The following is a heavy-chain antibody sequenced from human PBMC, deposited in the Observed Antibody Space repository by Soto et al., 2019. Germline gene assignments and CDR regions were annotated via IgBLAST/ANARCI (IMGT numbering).Heavy chain of an antibody. V-gene: IGHV4-59*01. Sequence: SETLSLTCTVSGGSISSYYWSWIRQPPGKGLEWIGYIYYSGSTNYNPSLKSRVTISVDTSKNQFSLKLSSVTAADTAVYYCARDSLYCSGGSCFDYWGQGTLVTVSS. J-gene: IGHJ4*02. CDR3: ARDSLYCSGGSCFDY. D-gene: IGHD2-15*01. CDR1: GGSISSYY. CDR2: IYYSGST.